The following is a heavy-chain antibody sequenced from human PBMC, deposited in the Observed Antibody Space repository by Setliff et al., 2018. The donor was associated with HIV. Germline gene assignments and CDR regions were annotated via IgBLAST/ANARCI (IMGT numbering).Heavy chain of an antibody. D-gene: IGHD3-22*01. CDR3: STYRYYYDTTGVDY. CDR2: VDHEDGET. V-gene: IGHV1-69-2*01. Sequence: ASLKVSCKAAGYTFTDYYMHWGQQAPGKGLEWMGRVDHEDGETIYAEKFKCRVTITADTSTDTAYMELSSLRSEDTAVYYCSTYRYYYDTTGVDYWGQGTLVTVSS. J-gene: IGHJ4*02. CDR1: GYTFTDYY.